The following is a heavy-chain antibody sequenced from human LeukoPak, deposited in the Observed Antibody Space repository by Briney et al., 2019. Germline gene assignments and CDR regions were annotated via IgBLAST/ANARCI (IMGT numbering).Heavy chain of an antibody. V-gene: IGHV1-2*02. CDR3: ARDYELGTPGTAYEYLDS. J-gene: IGHJ4*02. CDR2: INPNSGGT. D-gene: IGHD1-1*01. Sequence: ASVKVSCKASGYTFTGYFMHWVRQAPGQGLEWMGWINPNSGGTSYPQKFQGRVTMTRDTSITTAYMELSRLRSDDTAIYYCARDYELGTPGTAYEYLDSWGQGTLVTVSS. CDR1: GYTFTGYF.